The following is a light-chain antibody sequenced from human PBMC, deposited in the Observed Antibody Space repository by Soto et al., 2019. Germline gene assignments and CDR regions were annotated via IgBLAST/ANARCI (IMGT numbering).Light chain of an antibody. CDR2: EVN. J-gene: IGLJ1*01. CDR3: SSYAGIRYV. Sequence: QSALTQPPSASGCPGQSVTISCTGTSSDVGGYKHVSWYQQHPGKAPKLMTYEVNKRPSGVPDRFCGSKSGNTASLTVSGLQAEDEAEYYCSSYAGIRYVFGTGTKVTVL. V-gene: IGLV2-8*01. CDR1: SSDVGGYKH.